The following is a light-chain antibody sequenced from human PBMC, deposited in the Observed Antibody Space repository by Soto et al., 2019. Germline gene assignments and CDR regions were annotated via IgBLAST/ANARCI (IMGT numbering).Light chain of an antibody. CDR3: QQYNSYSGT. CDR2: EAS. V-gene: IGKV1-5*01. Sequence: DIQMTQSPSTLSASVGDRVTTTCRASQSISSWLAWYQQKPGKAPKVLIYEASSLESGVPSRFSGSGSGTEFTLTISSLQPDDFATYYCQQYNSYSGTFGQGTKLEIK. J-gene: IGKJ2*01. CDR1: QSISSW.